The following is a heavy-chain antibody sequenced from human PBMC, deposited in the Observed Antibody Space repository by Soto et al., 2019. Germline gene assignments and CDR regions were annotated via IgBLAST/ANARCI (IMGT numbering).Heavy chain of an antibody. J-gene: IGHJ4*02. V-gene: IGHV1-69*01. CDR3: ASGTEMGNY. CDR1: GGTFSSYA. CDR2: IIPIFGTA. D-gene: IGHD1-26*01. Sequence: QVQLVQSGAEVKKPGSSVKVSCKASGGTFSSYAISWVRQAPGQGLEWMGGIIPIFGTANYAQKFQGRVTITADESTSTAYMELSSLXXXXXXXXXCASGTEMGNYWGQGTLV.